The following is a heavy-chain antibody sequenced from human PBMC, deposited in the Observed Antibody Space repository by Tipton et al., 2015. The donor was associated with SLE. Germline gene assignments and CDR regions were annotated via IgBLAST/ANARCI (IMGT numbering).Heavy chain of an antibody. Sequence: LSLTCTVSGGSISSSSYYWGWVRQAPGKGLEWVSYISSSGSTIYYADSVKGRFTISRDNAKNSLYLQMNSLRAEDTAVYYCASSEIAAAGYGGYFDYWGQGTLVTVSS. D-gene: IGHD6-13*01. V-gene: IGHV3-48*03. CDR1: GGSISSSSYY. J-gene: IGHJ4*02. CDR3: ASSEIAAAGYGGYFDY. CDR2: ISSSGSTI.